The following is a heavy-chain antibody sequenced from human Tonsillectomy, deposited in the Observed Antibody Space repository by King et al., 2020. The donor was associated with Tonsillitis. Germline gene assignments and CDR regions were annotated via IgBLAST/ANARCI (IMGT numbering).Heavy chain of an antibody. CDR2: ISYDGSNK. J-gene: IGHJ4*02. D-gene: IGHD6-13*01. Sequence: VQLVESGGGVVQPGRSLRLSCAASGFTFSSYGMHWVRQAPGKGLEWVAVISYDGSNKYYADSVKGRFTISRDNSKNTLYLQMNSLRAEDTAVYYCAKIRSIAAAGTFDYWGQGTLVTVSS. CDR1: GFTFSSYG. V-gene: IGHV3-30*18. CDR3: AKIRSIAAAGTFDY.